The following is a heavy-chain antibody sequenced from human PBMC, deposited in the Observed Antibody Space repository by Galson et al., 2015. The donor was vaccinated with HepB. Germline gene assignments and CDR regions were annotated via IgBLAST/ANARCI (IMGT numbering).Heavy chain of an antibody. V-gene: IGHV3-23*01. D-gene: IGHD3-22*01. J-gene: IGHJ1*01. CDR2: ISGGGGST. Sequence: SLRLSCAASGFTFSSYAMSWVRQAPGKGLEWVSAISGGGGSTYYADSVKGRFTISRDTSKNTLFLQMNSLRAEDTAVYYCAKGDRDYYDSSGYYPPIFQHWGQGTLVTVSS. CDR3: AKGDRDYYDSSGYYPPIFQH. CDR1: GFTFSSYA.